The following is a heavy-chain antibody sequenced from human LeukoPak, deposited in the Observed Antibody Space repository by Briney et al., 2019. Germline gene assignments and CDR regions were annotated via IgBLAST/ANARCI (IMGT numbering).Heavy chain of an antibody. CDR2: ISYDGSNK. J-gene: IGHJ4*02. CDR3: AVSGYYLHRYFDY. V-gene: IGHV3-30-3*01. CDR1: GFTFSSCA. D-gene: IGHD3-22*01. Sequence: PGGSLRLSCAASGFTFSSCAMHWVRQAPGKGLEWVAVISYDGSNKYYADSVKGRFTISRDNSQNTLYLQMNSLRAEDTAVYYCAVSGYYLHRYFDYWGQGTLVTVSS.